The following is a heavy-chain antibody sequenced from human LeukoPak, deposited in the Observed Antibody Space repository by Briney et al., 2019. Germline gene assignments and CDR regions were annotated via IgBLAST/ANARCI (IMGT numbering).Heavy chain of an antibody. J-gene: IGHJ4*02. Sequence: SETLSLTCTVSGGSINSYYWSWIRQPPGKALEWIGFISYSGSTTYNPSLKSRVTISLDTSKNQFSLNLSSVTGADTAVYHCARGGPGTGYHYYLDYWGQGTLVTVSS. V-gene: IGHV4-59*01. CDR2: ISYSGST. D-gene: IGHD3-9*01. CDR3: ARGGPGTGYHYYLDY. CDR1: GGSINSYY.